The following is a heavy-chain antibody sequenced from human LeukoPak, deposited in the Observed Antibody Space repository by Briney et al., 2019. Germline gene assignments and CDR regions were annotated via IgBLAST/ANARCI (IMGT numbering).Heavy chain of an antibody. J-gene: IGHJ2*01. CDR3: AGSDTTGYTPREWDYWYFDL. D-gene: IGHD1-1*01. V-gene: IGHV3-21*01. CDR1: GFTFSTYS. Sequence: GGSLRLSCAASGFTFSTYSMHWVRQAPGKGLEWVSSISTGSSYIYSADSVKGRFTISRDNAKNSLYLQLNSLRAEDTAVCYCAGSDTTGYTPREWDYWYFDLWGRGTLVTVSS. CDR2: ISTGSSYI.